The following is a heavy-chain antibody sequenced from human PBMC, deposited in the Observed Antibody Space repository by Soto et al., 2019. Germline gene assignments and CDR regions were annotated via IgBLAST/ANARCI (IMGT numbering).Heavy chain of an antibody. Sequence: PSETLSLTCTVSGGSISSGGYYWSWIRQHPGKGLEWIGYIYYSGTTYYNPSLKSRVTISVDTSKNQFSLKLSSVSAAETAVYSCARTRENSGLFYDRTYYFDYWGQGTLVT. CDR1: GGSISSGGYY. V-gene: IGHV4-31*03. D-gene: IGHD6-19*01. CDR3: ARTRENSGLFYDRTYYFDY. CDR2: IYYSGTT. J-gene: IGHJ4*02.